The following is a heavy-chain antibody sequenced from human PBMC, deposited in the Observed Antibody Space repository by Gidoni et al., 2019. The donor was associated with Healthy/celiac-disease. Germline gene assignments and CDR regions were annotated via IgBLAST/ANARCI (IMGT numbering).Heavy chain of an antibody. V-gene: IGHV3-30-3*01. CDR3: ARDSAVTTGETYYGMDV. J-gene: IGHJ6*02. CDR1: GFTFSSYA. Sequence: QVQLVESGGGVVQPGRSLRLSCAASGFTFSSYAMHWVRQAPGKGLEWVAVISYDGSNKYYADSVKGRFTISRDNSKNTLYLQMNSLRAEDTAVYYCARDSAVTTGETYYGMDVWGQGTTVTVSS. CDR2: ISYDGSNK. D-gene: IGHD7-27*01.